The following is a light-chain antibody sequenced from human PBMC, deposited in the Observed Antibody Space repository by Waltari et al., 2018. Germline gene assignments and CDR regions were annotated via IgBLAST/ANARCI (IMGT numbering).Light chain of an antibody. J-gene: IGLJ3*02. CDR3: VLYMGGGIWV. CDR2: STN. Sequence: QTVVTQEPSFSVSPGGTVTLTCGLSPGPVSTTYYPSWYQQTPGQAPRTLIYSTNTRSSGVPDRFSGSILGNKAALTITGAQADDESDYYCVLYMGGGIWVFGGGTKLTVL. V-gene: IGLV8-61*01. CDR1: PGPVSTTYY.